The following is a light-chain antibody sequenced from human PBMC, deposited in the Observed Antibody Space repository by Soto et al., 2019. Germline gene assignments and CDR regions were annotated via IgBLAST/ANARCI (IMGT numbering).Light chain of an antibody. CDR2: GVS. J-gene: IGLJ1*01. V-gene: IGLV2-11*01. CDR3: CSYAGSSSYV. CDR1: SSDVGDYNY. Sequence: QSVLTQPRSVSGSLGQSVTISCTGTSSDVGDYNYVSWYQHYPGKAPKLMIYGVSKRPSGVPDRFSGSKSGNTASLTISGLQAEDEADYYCCSYAGSSSYVFGTGTKLTVL.